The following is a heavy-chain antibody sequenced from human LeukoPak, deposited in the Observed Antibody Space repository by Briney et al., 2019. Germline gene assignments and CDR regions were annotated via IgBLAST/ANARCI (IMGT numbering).Heavy chain of an antibody. CDR1: GGTFSSYT. CDR2: IIPILGIA. CDR3: ARDNIDGWINY. Sequence: SVKVSCKASGGTFSSYTISWVRQAPGQGLQWMGRIIPILGIANYAQKFQGRVTITADKSTSTAYMELSSLRSEGTAVYYCARDNIDGWINYWGQGTLVTVSS. V-gene: IGHV1-69*04. D-gene: IGHD2-2*03. J-gene: IGHJ4*02.